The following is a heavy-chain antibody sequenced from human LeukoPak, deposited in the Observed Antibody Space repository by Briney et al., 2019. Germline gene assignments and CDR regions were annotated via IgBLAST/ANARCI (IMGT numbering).Heavy chain of an antibody. J-gene: IGHJ4*02. CDR1: GGSFSGYY. CDR2: INHSGST. V-gene: IGHV4-34*01. CDR3: ARASYGDYGY. D-gene: IGHD4-17*01. Sequence: SETLSLTCAVYGGSFSGYYWSWIRQPPGKGLGWIGEINHSGSTNYNPSLKSRVTISVDTPKNQFSLKLSSVTAADTAVYYCARASYGDYGYWGQGTLVTVSS.